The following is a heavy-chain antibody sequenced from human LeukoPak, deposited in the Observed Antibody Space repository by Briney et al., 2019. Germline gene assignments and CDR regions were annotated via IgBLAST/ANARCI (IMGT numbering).Heavy chain of an antibody. D-gene: IGHD2-15*01. CDR3: ARGCSGGSCYHLTAY. Sequence: GGSLRLSCAASGFTFSSYSMNWVRQAPGKGLEWVSYISSSSSTIYYADSVKGRFIISRDNAKNSLYLQMNSLRAEDTAVYYCARGCSGGSCYHLTAYWGQGTLVTVSS. V-gene: IGHV3-48*01. J-gene: IGHJ4*02. CDR2: ISSSSSTI. CDR1: GFTFSSYS.